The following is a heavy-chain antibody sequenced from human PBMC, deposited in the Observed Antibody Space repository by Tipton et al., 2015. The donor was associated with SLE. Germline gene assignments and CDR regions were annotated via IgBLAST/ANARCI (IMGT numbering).Heavy chain of an antibody. Sequence: LRLSCTVSGGSISSYYWSWIRQPPGKGLEWIGYIYYSGSAHYNPSLKSRVTISVDTSKNQFSLKLSSVTAADTAVYYCARDSSGLDYWGQGTLVTVSS. CDR1: GGSISSYY. J-gene: IGHJ4*02. D-gene: IGHD6-19*01. CDR3: ARDSSGLDY. CDR2: IYYSGSA. V-gene: IGHV4-59*01.